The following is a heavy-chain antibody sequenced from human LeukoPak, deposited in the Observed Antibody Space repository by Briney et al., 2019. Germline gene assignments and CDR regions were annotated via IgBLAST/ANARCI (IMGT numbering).Heavy chain of an antibody. V-gene: IGHV3-43*01. CDR2: INWDGGST. D-gene: IGHD5-12*01. Sequence: GGSLRLSCAASGFIFDDFTLHWVRQAPGKGLEGVSLINWDGGSTYYADSVKARFTISRDNSKNSLYLQMDSLTTEDTAFYYCAKGDVDSPMNFYHWGQGTLVTVSS. CDR1: GFIFDDFT. CDR3: AKGDVDSPMNFYH. J-gene: IGHJ4*02.